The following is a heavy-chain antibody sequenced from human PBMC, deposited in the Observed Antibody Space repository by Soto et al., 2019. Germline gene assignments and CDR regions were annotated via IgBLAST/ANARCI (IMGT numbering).Heavy chain of an antibody. V-gene: IGHV3-23*01. CDR2: ISGSGGDT. J-gene: IGHJ4*02. D-gene: IGHD4-17*01. Sequence: EVQLLESGGGLVQSGGSLRVSCTASGFTFITYAITWVRQAPGKGLEWVSSISGSGGDTYYADSVKGRFTISRDNSKNTLFLQMTSLRVDDTAIYYCARNYGDYVVYFFDSWGQGTLVTVSS. CDR1: GFTFITYA. CDR3: ARNYGDYVVYFFDS.